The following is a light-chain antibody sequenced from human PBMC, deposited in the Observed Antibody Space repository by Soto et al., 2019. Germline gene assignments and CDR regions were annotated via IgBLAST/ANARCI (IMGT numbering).Light chain of an antibody. V-gene: IGLV2-14*01. CDR3: FSHRSGDSHV. CDR2: GVT. Sequence: QSVLTHPASVSGSPGQSITISFTGTSSDIGAYNYVSWYQQYPGKAPKLMIYGVTNRPSGVSNRFSGSKTGNTASLTISGLQAEDEADYYCFSHRSGDSHVFGTGTKVTVL. CDR1: SSDIGAYNY. J-gene: IGLJ1*01.